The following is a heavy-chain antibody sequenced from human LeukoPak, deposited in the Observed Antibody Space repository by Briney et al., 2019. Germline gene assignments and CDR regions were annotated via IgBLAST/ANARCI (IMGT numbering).Heavy chain of an antibody. V-gene: IGHV3-72*01. Sequence: GGSLRLSCAASGVTLSDHHMDWARQAPGKGLEWVGRTRNKARGYTTEYAASVKGRFTISRGDSKTSLYLQMNSLKTEDTAVYFCARDGGEGDNSAFDIWGQGTVVTVSS. CDR1: GVTLSDHH. CDR2: TRNKARGYTT. D-gene: IGHD3-16*01. CDR3: ARDGGEGDNSAFDI. J-gene: IGHJ3*02.